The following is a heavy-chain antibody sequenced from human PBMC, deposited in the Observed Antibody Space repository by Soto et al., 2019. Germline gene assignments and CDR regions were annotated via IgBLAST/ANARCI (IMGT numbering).Heavy chain of an antibody. CDR2: ISYDGSNK. CDR1: GFTFSSYG. CDR3: AKKGSSGWYGDPFDY. D-gene: IGHD6-19*01. J-gene: IGHJ4*02. Sequence: QVQLVESGGGVVQPGRSLRLSCAASGFTFSSYGMHWVRQAPGKGLEWVAVISYDGSNKYYADSVKGRFTISRDNSKNTLYLQMNCLRAEDTAVYYCAKKGSSGWYGDPFDYWGQGTLVTVSS. V-gene: IGHV3-30*18.